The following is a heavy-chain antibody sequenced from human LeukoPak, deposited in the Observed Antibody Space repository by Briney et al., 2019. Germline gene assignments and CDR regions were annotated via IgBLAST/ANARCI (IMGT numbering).Heavy chain of an antibody. CDR1: GFTFSSYW. Sequence: PGGSLRLSCAASGFTFSSYWMSWVRQAPGKGLEWVANIKQDGSEKYYVDSVKGRFTISRDNAKNSLYLQMNSLRAEDTAVYYCARDSPFVSGYYVVVGAFDIWGQGTMVTVSS. J-gene: IGHJ3*02. CDR2: IKQDGSEK. D-gene: IGHD3-22*01. CDR3: ARDSPFVSGYYVVVGAFDI. V-gene: IGHV3-7*01.